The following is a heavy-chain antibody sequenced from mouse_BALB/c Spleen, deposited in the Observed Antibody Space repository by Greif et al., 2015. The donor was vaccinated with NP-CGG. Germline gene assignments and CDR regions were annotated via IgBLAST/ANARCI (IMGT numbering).Heavy chain of an antibody. V-gene: IGHV5-6-3*01. J-gene: IGHJ4*01. CDR1: GFTFSSYG. CDR3: ASAMDY. Sequence: VQLKESGGGLVQPGGSLRLSCAASGFTFSSYGMSWVRQTPDKRLELVATINCNGGSTYYPDSVKGRFTISRDNAKNTLYLQMSSLKSEDTAMYYCASAMDYWGQGTSVTVSS. CDR2: INCNGGST.